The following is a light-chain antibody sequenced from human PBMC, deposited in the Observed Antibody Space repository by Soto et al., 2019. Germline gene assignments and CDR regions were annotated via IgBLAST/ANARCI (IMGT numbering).Light chain of an antibody. V-gene: IGKV3-11*01. CDR3: QQRSNWLT. CDR2: DAS. CDR1: HSVNSH. Sequence: MMMTQSPATLSVSPGERVTLSFRTSHSVNSHVAWYQQKPGQAPRLLIYDASNRATGIPARFSGSGSGTDFTLTISSLEPEDFAVYYCQQRSNWLTFGGGTKVDI. J-gene: IGKJ4*01.